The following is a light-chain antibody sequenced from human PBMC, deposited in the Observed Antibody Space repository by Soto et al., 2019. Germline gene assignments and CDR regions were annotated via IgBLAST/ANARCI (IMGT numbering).Light chain of an antibody. CDR2: DAS. V-gene: IGKV1-5*01. Sequence: DIQMTQSPSTLSASVGDRVTITCRASQSISRSLAWYQQKPGKAPSLLIYDASSLEGGVPSRFSGSGFGTEFTLTITNLQPADFATYYCQQTYNTPRAFGQGTKVEIK. CDR1: QSISRS. CDR3: QQTYNTPRA. J-gene: IGKJ1*01.